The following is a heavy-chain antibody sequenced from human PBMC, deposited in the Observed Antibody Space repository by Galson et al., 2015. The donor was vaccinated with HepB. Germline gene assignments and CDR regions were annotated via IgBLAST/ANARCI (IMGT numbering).Heavy chain of an antibody. Sequence: SETLSLTCTVSGGSISSYYWSWIRQPAGKGLGWIGRIYTSGSTNYNPSLKSRVTMSVDTSKNQFSLKLSSVTAADTAVYYCARDSELRAFDIWGQGTMVTVSS. CDR1: GGSISSYY. CDR2: IYTSGST. D-gene: IGHD3-10*01. CDR3: ARDSELRAFDI. J-gene: IGHJ3*02. V-gene: IGHV4-4*07.